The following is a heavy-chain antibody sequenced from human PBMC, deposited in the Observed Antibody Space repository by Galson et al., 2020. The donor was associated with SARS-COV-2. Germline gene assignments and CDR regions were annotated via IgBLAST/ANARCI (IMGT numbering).Heavy chain of an antibody. V-gene: IGHV3-30*04. J-gene: IGHJ3*02. CDR2: ISHDGSIE. D-gene: IGHD3-16*01. CDR3: ARDVSVGASDI. CDR1: GFTFTTYA. Sequence: GGSLRLSCAASGFTFTTYALHWVRQAPGKGLEWVAVISHDGSIEAYADSVKGRFTISRDNSANMLFLQMDSLRADDTAVYYCARDVSVGASDIWGQGTMVTVSS.